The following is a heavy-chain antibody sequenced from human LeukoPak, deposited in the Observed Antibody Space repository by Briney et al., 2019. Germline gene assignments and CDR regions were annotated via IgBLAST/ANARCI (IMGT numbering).Heavy chain of an antibody. Sequence: QTGGSPRLSCAASGITFSRYWTSWVRQAPGKGLEWVANIKQDGSEKYYVDSVKGRFTISRDNAKNSLFLQMNSLRAEDTAVYYCATTMWDEGAFDICGQGKMFTVSS. CDR2: IKQDGSEK. J-gene: IGHJ3*02. D-gene: IGHD3-10*02. V-gene: IGHV3-7*02. CDR1: GITFSRYW. CDR3: ATTMWDEGAFDI.